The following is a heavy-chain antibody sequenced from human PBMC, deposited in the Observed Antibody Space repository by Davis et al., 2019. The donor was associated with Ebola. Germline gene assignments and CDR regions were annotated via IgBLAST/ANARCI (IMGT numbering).Heavy chain of an antibody. Sequence: SGPTLVKPTETLTLTCTVSGFSLSNARMGVSWIRQPPGKALEWLAHIFSNDEKSYSTSLKSRLTISKDTSKSQVVLTMTNMDPVDTATYYCARILGIGYCSGGSCYSVNWFDPWGQGTLVTVSS. D-gene: IGHD2-15*01. CDR1: GFSLSNARMG. J-gene: IGHJ5*02. CDR3: ARILGIGYCSGGSCYSVNWFDP. V-gene: IGHV2-26*01. CDR2: IFSNDEK.